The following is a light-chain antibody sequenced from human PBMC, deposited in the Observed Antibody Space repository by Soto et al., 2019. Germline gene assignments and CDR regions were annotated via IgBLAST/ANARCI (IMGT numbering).Light chain of an antibody. J-gene: IGLJ2*01. Sequence: HSALTQPASVSGSPGQSITISCTGTSSDVGDYNYVSWYQQHPGKAPKLMIYDVSFRPSGVSDRFSGSKSGSTASLTISGLQSEDEADYYCSSYIGTSVVFGGGTKLTVL. CDR1: SSDVGDYNY. CDR3: SSYIGTSVV. V-gene: IGLV2-14*03. CDR2: DVS.